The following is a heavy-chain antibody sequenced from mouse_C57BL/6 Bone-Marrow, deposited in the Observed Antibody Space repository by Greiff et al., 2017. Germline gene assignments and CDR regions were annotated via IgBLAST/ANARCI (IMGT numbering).Heavy chain of an antibody. Sequence: VKLMESGAELARPGASVKLSCKASGYTFTSYGISWVKQRTGQGLEWIGEIYPRSGNTYYNEKFKGKATLTADKSSSTAYMELRSLTSEDSAVYFCARGKYGNYPYYFDYWGQGTTLTVSS. V-gene: IGHV1-81*01. D-gene: IGHD2-10*02. CDR3: ARGKYGNYPYYFDY. J-gene: IGHJ2*01. CDR2: IYPRSGNT. CDR1: GYTFTSYG.